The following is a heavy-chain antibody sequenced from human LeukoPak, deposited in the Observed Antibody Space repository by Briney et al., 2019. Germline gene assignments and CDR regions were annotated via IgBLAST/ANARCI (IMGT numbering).Heavy chain of an antibody. CDR1: GFTFSSYA. D-gene: IGHD6-19*01. J-gene: IGHJ4*02. CDR3: AKGVSSGSSYYFDY. Sequence: GGSLRLSCAASGFTFSSYAMHWVRQAPGKGLEWVAVISYDGSNKYYADSVKGRFTISRDNSKDTLYLQMNSLRVEDTAVYYCAKGVSSGSSYYFDYWGQGTLVTVSS. V-gene: IGHV3-30*04. CDR2: ISYDGSNK.